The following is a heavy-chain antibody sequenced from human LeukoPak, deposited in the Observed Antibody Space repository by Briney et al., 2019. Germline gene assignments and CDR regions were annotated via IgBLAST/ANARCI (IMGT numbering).Heavy chain of an antibody. CDR2: INHRGST. J-gene: IGHJ5*02. Sequence: SETLSLTCAVYGGSFSGYYWSWIRQPPGKGPEWIGEINHRGSTNYNPSLKRRVTISVDTSKNQFSLKLSSVTAADTAVYYCARCAIVATMIGWFDPWGQGTLVTVSS. CDR1: GGSFSGYY. CDR3: ARCAIVATMIGWFDP. V-gene: IGHV4-34*01. D-gene: IGHD5-12*01.